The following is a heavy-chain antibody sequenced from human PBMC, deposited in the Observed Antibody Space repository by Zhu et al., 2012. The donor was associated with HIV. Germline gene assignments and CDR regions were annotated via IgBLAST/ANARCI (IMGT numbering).Heavy chain of an antibody. CDR2: INWNGGNP. D-gene: IGHD3-10*01. CDR3: ARANLVRGRYYFDY. Sequence: EVQLVESGGSVVRPGGPVRLSCVGSGFTFEDYGMSWVRQVPGKGLEWVSGINWNGGNPVYADSVMGRFTISRDNAENSLYLQMHGLRAEDTALYYCARANLVRGRYYFDYWGQGILVTVSS. J-gene: IGHJ4*02. CDR1: GFTFEDYG. V-gene: IGHV3-20*04.